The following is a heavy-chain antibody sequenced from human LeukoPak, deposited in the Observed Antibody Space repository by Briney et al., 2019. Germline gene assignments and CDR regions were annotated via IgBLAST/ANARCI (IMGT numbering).Heavy chain of an antibody. CDR2: IYYSGST. J-gene: IGHJ5*02. D-gene: IGHD3/OR15-3a*01. Sequence: SETLSLTCTVPGGSISSYYWSWIRQPPGKGLEWIGYIYYSGSTNYNPSLRSRVTISVDTSKNQFSLKLSSVTAADTAVYYCARGRGLALRGFDPWGQGTLVTVSS. V-gene: IGHV4-59*01. CDR3: ARGRGLALRGFDP. CDR1: GGSISSYY.